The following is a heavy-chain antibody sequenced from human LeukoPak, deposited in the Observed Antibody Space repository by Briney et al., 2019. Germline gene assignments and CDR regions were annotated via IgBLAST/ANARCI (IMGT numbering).Heavy chain of an antibody. CDR1: GFPFSNYG. CDR2: IRYDGTNK. D-gene: IGHD1-26*01. Sequence: GSLRLSCAASGFPFSNYGMHWVRQAPGKGLEWVAFIRYDGTNKYYADSVKGRFTISRDNSKNSLYLQMNSLRAEDTAVYYCAKCIVGATAPFDYWGQGTLVTVSS. CDR3: AKCIVGATAPFDY. J-gene: IGHJ4*02. V-gene: IGHV3-30*02.